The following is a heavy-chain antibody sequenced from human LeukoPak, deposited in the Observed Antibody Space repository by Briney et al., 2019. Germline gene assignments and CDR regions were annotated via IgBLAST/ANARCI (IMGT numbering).Heavy chain of an antibody. V-gene: IGHV1-8*01. D-gene: IGHD6-6*01. Sequence: PSVKVSCKASGYTFTSYDINWVRQATGQGLEWMGWMNPNSGNTGYAQKFQGRVTMTRNTSISTAYMELSSLRPEDTAVYYCAVYSSSSPWLMDVWGQGTTVTVSS. CDR2: MNPNSGNT. CDR3: AVYSSSSPWLMDV. J-gene: IGHJ6*02. CDR1: GYTFTSYD.